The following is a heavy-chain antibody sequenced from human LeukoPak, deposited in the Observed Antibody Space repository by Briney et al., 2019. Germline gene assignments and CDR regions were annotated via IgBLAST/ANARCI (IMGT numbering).Heavy chain of an antibody. V-gene: IGHV3-20*04. D-gene: IGHD6-6*01. J-gene: IGHJ6*03. Sequence: GGSLRLSCAASGFTFDDYGMSWVRQAPGKGLEWVSGINWNGGSTGYADSVKGRFTISRDNAKNSLYLQMNSQRAEDTALYYCARDEYSSSSGPYYMDVWGKGTTVTVSS. CDR2: INWNGGST. CDR3: ARDEYSSSSGPYYMDV. CDR1: GFTFDDYG.